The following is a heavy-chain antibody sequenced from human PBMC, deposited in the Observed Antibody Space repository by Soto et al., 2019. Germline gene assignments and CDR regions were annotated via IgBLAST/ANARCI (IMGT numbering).Heavy chain of an antibody. CDR2: IYYSGST. J-gene: IGHJ5*02. CDR3: ARLSGYDSRWFDP. Sequence: SETLSLTCTVSGGSISSYYWSWIRQPPGKGLEWIGYIYYSGSTNYNPSLKSRVTISVDTSKNQFSLKLSSVTAADTAVYYCARLSGYDSRWFDPWGQGTLVTVSS. D-gene: IGHD3-22*01. CDR1: GGSISSYY. V-gene: IGHV4-59*08.